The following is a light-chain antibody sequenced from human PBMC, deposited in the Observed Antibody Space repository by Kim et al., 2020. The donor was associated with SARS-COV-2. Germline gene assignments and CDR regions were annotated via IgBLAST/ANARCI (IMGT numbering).Light chain of an antibody. Sequence: ASVGDRVTITCRASQDISNSVAWLQQKAGKAPKSLIYAASGLQRGVPSKFSGSGSGTHFTLPLNSLQPEDFATYYCQQYHGDPPTFGQGTKVDIK. V-gene: IGKV1-16*02. CDR2: AAS. J-gene: IGKJ1*01. CDR3: QQYHGDPPT. CDR1: QDISNS.